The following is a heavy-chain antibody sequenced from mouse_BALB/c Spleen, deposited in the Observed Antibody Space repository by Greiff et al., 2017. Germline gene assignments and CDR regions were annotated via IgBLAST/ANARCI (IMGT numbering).Heavy chain of an antibody. V-gene: IGHV5-9-3*01. CDR3: ARGGAMDY. Sequence: DVQLVESGGGLVKPGGSLKLSCAASGFTFSSYAMSWVRQTPEKRLEWVATISSGGSYTYYPDSVKGRFTISRDNAKNTLYLQMSSLRSEDTAMYYCARGGAMDYWGQGTSVTVSS. J-gene: IGHJ4*01. CDR1: GFTFSSYA. CDR2: ISSGGSYT.